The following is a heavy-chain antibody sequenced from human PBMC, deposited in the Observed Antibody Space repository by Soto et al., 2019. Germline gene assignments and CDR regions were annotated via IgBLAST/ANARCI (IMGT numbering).Heavy chain of an antibody. CDR3: ARDPEKYSGSDLGIDY. CDR1: GFKFTDYY. V-gene: IGHV3-11*04. CDR2: ISSSGTTV. Sequence: PGGSLRLSCAASGFKFTDYYMSWIRQAPGKGLEWISYISSSGTTVYYADSVKGRFTISRDNTENSLYLQMNNLRAEDTAVYYCARDPEKYSGSDLGIDYWGQGTLVTVSS. D-gene: IGHD5-12*01. J-gene: IGHJ4*02.